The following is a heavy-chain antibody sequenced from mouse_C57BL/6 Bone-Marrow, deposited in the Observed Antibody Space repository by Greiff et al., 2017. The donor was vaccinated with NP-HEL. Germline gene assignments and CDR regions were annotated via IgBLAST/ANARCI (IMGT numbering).Heavy chain of an antibody. J-gene: IGHJ3*01. CDR1: GYTFTSYD. V-gene: IGHV1-85*01. D-gene: IGHD1-1*01. CDR3: ARWPITTVSARFAY. CDR2: IYPRDGST. Sequence: VQLQQSGPELVKPGASVKLSCKASGYTFTSYDINWVKQRPGQGLEWIGWIYPRDGSTKYNEKFKGKATLTVDTSSSTAYMELHSLTSEDSAVYFCARWPITTVSARFAYWGQGTLVTVSA.